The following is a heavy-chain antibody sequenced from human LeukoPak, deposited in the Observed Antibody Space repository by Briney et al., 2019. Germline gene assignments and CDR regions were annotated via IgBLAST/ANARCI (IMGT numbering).Heavy chain of an antibody. V-gene: IGHV1-18*01. CDR2: ITPYNGNT. CDR3: ARAVPPSLEWFYY. CDR1: GYTFSSYG. Sequence: GASVKVSCKASGYTFSSYGISWVRQAPGRGLEWMGWITPYNGNTNYAHKLQGRVTMTTDTSTSTAYMELRSLRSDDTAVYYCARAVPPSLEWFYYWGRGTLVTVSS. J-gene: IGHJ4*02. D-gene: IGHD3-3*01.